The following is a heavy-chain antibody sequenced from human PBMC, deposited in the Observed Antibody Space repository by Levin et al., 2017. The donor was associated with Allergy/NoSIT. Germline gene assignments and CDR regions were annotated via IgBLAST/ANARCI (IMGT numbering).Heavy chain of an antibody. CDR3: ARGTPMRHSSGWIANWFNP. CDR2: VYYSGTT. V-gene: IGHV4-59*11. D-gene: IGHD6-19*01. CDR1: GGPISGHY. J-gene: IGHJ5*02. Sequence: SETLSLTCAVSGGPISGHYWSWIRQFPGKGLEWIGYVYYSGTTNCNPSLKSRVTISVDTSKNQFSLRLNSVTPADTAVYYCARGTPMRHSSGWIANWFNPWGQGTLVTVSS.